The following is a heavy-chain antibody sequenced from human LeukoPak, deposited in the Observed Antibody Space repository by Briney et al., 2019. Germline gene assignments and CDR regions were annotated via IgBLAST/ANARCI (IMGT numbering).Heavy chain of an antibody. V-gene: IGHV3-30*02. Sequence: GGSLRLSCAASGFTFSSYGMHWVRQAPGKGLEWVAFIRYDGSNKYYADSVKGRFTVSRDNSKNTLYLQMNSLRAEDTAVYYCAKQVGFWSGYYGYWGQGTLVTVSS. J-gene: IGHJ4*02. CDR1: GFTFSSYG. CDR3: AKQVGFWSGYYGY. CDR2: IRYDGSNK. D-gene: IGHD3-3*01.